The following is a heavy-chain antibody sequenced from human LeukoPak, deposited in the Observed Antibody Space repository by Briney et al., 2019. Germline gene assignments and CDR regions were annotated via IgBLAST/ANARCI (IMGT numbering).Heavy chain of an antibody. Sequence: SVKVSCKASGGTFSSYAISWVRQAPGQGLEWMGGIIPIFGTANYAQKFQGRVTITADESTSTAYMELSSLRSEDTAVYYCARDRDIVVVPAATAFDYWGQGTLVTVSS. V-gene: IGHV1-69*01. D-gene: IGHD2-2*01. CDR1: GGTFSSYA. J-gene: IGHJ4*02. CDR2: IIPIFGTA. CDR3: ARDRDIVVVPAATAFDY.